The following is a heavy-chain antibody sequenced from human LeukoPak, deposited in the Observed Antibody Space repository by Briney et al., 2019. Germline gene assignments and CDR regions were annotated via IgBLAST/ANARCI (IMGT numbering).Heavy chain of an antibody. CDR1: GFTFSSYW. V-gene: IGHV3-74*01. CDR2: INPGGSST. CDR3: AKDIVVVPAATFDY. Sequence: GGSLRLSCAASGFTFSSYWMHWVRQVPGKGLVWVSRINPGGSSTAYADSVKGRFTISRDNSKNTLYLQMNSLRAEDTAVYYCAKDIVVVPAATFDYWGQGTLVTVSS. J-gene: IGHJ4*02. D-gene: IGHD2-2*01.